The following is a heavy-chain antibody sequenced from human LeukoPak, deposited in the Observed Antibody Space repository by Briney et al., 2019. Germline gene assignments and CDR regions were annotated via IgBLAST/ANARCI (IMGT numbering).Heavy chain of an antibody. D-gene: IGHD6-19*01. J-gene: IGHJ4*02. V-gene: IGHV3-48*04. CDR2: ISSIGSTV. CDR3: AREHLGVAAADY. CDR1: GFTFSNYN. Sequence: GGSLRLSCAASGFTFSNYNMRWVRQAPGKGLEWISYISSIGSTVYYADSVKGRFTISRDNAKNSLYLQMNSLRAEDTAVYYCAREHLGVAAADYWGQGALVTVSS.